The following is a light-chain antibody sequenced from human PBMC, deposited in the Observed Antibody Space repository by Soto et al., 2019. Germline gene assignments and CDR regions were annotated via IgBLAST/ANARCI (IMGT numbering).Light chain of an antibody. V-gene: IGKV3-20*01. CDR1: QSVSSSY. Sequence: EIVLTQSPGTLSLSPGERATLSCRASQSVSSSYLAWYQQKPGQAPRLLIYGASSRATGLPDRVSGSGSGTDFTLNIGRLEPEDFAVYYCQQYGSSPPLTFGQGTRLAMK. CDR3: QQYGSSPPLT. J-gene: IGKJ5*01. CDR2: GAS.